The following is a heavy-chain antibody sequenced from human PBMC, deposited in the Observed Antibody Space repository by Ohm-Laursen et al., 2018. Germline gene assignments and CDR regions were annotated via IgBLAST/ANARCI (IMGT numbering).Heavy chain of an antibody. CDR3: GRAVRNQLLTDP. CDR2: LNPVSGNS. J-gene: IGHJ5*02. Sequence: SVKVSCKASGYTFTSYDITWVRQASGQGPKWIGWLNPVSGNSNFGQKFRGRVTVTSDTSISTAYMELSGLTSDDTATYYCGRAVRNQLLTDPWGQGTLVTVTS. CDR1: GYTFTSYD. D-gene: IGHD1-7*01. V-gene: IGHV1-8*01.